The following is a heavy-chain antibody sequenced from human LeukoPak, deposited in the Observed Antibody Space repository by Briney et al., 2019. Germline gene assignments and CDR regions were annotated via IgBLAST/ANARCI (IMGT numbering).Heavy chain of an antibody. CDR1: GGTFSSYA. CDR3: ARVSLPYYYDSSGSGPFDY. Sequence: GASVKLSCTASGGTFSSYAISWVRQAPGQGLEWVGGIIPIFGTANYAQKLQGRVTITADESTSTAYMELSSLRSEDTAVYYCARVSLPYYYDSSGSGPFDYWGQGTLVTVS. V-gene: IGHV1-69*13. CDR2: IIPIFGTA. D-gene: IGHD3-22*01. J-gene: IGHJ4*02.